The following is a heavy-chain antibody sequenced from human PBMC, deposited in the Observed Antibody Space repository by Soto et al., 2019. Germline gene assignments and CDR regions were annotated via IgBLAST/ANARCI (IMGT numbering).Heavy chain of an antibody. CDR1: GFTFSSYE. V-gene: IGHV3-48*03. CDR2: ISSRGSTI. CDR3: ARVPFSGMATIGGGRDY. J-gene: IGHJ4*02. Sequence: EVQLVESGGGLVQPGGSLRLSCAASGFTFSSYEMNCVRQAPGKGLEWVSYISSRGSTIYYADSVKGRFTIYRDNAKNSLYRQMNSLRAEDTAVYYCARVPFSGMATIGGGRDYWGQGTLVTVSS. D-gene: IGHD5-12*01.